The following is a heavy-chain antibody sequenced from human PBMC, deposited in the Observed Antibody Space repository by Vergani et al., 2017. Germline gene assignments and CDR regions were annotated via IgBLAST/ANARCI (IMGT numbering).Heavy chain of an antibody. Sequence: EVQLLESGGGLVQPGGSLRLSCAASGFTFSSYAMSWVRQAPGKGLEWVSAISGSGGSTYYADSVKGRFTISRDNSKNTLYLQMNSLIAADTAVYYWAKEGHIPAAPVGTEYFQHWGQGTLVTVSS. CDR2: ISGSGGST. D-gene: IGHD2-2*01. J-gene: IGHJ1*01. CDR3: AKEGHIPAAPVGTEYFQH. V-gene: IGHV3-23*01. CDR1: GFTFSSYA.